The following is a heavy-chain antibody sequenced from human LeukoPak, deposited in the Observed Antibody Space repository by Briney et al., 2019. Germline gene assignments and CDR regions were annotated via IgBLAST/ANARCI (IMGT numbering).Heavy chain of an antibody. D-gene: IGHD6-19*01. CDR2: IYYSGST. V-gene: IGHV4-59*01. CDR3: ARFAPGQWLVDY. Sequence: PSETLSLTCTVSGGSISSYYWSWIRQPPGKGLEWIGYIYYSGSTNYNPSLKSRVIISVDTSKNQFSLKLSSVTAADTAVYYCARFAPGQWLVDYWGQGTLVTVSS. J-gene: IGHJ4*02. CDR1: GGSISSYY.